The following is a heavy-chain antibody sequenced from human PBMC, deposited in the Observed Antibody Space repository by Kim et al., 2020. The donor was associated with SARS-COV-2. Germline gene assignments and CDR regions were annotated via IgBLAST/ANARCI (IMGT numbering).Heavy chain of an antibody. CDR2: IRNKAKTYTT. D-gene: IGHD1-26*01. Sequence: GGSLRLSCVASGFTFSDHYMDWVRQAPGKGLEWVGRIRNKAKTYTTEYAASVKGRFTISRDDSKNSLYLQRNNLKIEDTAVYYCARWSRLGVNQYYYGLDVLGPGTTVTVSS. CDR1: GFTFSDHY. CDR3: ARWSRLGVNQYYYGLDV. V-gene: IGHV3-72*01. J-gene: IGHJ6*02.